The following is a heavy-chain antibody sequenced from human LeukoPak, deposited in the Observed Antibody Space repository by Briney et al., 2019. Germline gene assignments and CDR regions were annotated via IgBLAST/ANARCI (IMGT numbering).Heavy chain of an antibody. D-gene: IGHD3-10*01. CDR2: IYYNGST. CDR1: GGSISSYY. V-gene: IGHV4-59*01. CDR3: AREYGSGRYDY. Sequence: PSETLSLTCTVSGGSISSYYWSWIRQPPGKGLEWIGYIYYNGSTNCNPSLKSRVTISVDTSKNQFSLKLSSVTAADTAVYYCAREYGSGRYDYWGQGTLVTVSS. J-gene: IGHJ4*02.